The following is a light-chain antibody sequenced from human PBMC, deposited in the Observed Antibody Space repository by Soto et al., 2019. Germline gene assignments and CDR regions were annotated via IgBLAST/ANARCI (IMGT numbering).Light chain of an antibody. V-gene: IGKV1-9*01. CDR3: QQYTNTNNPWM. J-gene: IGKJ1*01. Sequence: IQLTQSPSSLSASVGDRVTITCGASQGISSYLAWYQQKPGKAPKLLIYAASTLQSGVPSRFSGSGSGTDFTLTISSLQPEDFATYYCQQYTNTNNPWMLGQGTKVDIK. CDR1: QGISSY. CDR2: AAS.